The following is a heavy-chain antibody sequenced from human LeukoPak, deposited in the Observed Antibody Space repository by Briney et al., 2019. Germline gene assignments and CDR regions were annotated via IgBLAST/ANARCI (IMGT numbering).Heavy chain of an antibody. V-gene: IGHV3-23*01. D-gene: IGHD5-12*01. CDR1: GFTFSSYA. J-gene: IGHJ4*02. CDR2: ISGSGGST. Sequence: PGGSLRLSCAASGFTFSSYAMSWVRQAPGKRLEWVSDISGSGGSTYYADSVKGRFTISRDNSKNTLYLQMNSLRAEDTAVYYCAKGRGSGYASRMSDYWGQGTLVTVSS. CDR3: AKGRGSGYASRMSDY.